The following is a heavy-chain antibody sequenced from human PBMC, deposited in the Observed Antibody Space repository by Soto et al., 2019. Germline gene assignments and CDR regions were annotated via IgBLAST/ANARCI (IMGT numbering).Heavy chain of an antibody. CDR1: GGSFSGYY. D-gene: IGHD3-16*01. J-gene: IGHJ6*02. CDR2: INHSGST. V-gene: IGHV4-34*01. Sequence: SGTLSLTCAVYGGSFSGYYWSWIRQPPGKGLEWIGEINHSGSTNYNPSLKSRVTISVDTSKNQFSLKLSSVTAADTAVYYCARGIWGPAPKSGYYYYGMDVWGQGTTVTVSS. CDR3: ARGIWGPAPKSGYYYYGMDV.